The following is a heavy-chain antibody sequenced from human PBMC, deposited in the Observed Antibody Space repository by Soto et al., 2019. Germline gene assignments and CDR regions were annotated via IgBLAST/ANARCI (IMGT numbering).Heavy chain of an antibody. V-gene: IGHV1-18*01. J-gene: IGHJ6*02. Sequence: GASVKVSCKASGYTFTSYGISWVRQAPGQGLEWMGWISAYNGNTNYAQKLQARVTMTTDTSMSTAYMELRSLRSDDTAVYFCARVGITIFGVVLYGMDVWGQGTTVTVSS. CDR1: GYTFTSYG. CDR2: ISAYNGNT. CDR3: ARVGITIFGVVLYGMDV. D-gene: IGHD3-3*01.